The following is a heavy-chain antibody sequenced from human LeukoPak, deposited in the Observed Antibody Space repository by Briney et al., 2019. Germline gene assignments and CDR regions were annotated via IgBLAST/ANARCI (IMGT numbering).Heavy chain of an antibody. CDR3: ATRVVVTTGAFDF. J-gene: IGHJ3*01. CDR1: GYSLTSYW. CDR2: IYPGDSDT. D-gene: IGHD2-21*02. V-gene: IGHV5-51*01. Sequence: GESLKISCKGSGYSLTSYWIGWVRQMPGKGLEWMGIIYPGDSDTRYSPSFQGQVTISADKSINTAYLKWSSLKASDTAIYFCATRVVVTTGAFDFWGQGTTVTVS.